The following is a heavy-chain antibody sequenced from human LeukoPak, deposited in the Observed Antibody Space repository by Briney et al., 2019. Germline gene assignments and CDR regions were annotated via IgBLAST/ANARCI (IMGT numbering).Heavy chain of an antibody. CDR3: AGGYSSGWYDY. D-gene: IGHD6-19*01. CDR1: GYTFTSYY. J-gene: IGHJ4*02. Sequence: ASVKVSCKASGYTFTSYYMHWVRQAPGQGLEWMGIINPSGGSTSYAQKFQGRVTMTRDMSTSTVYMELSSLRSEDTAVYYCAGGYSSGWYDYWGRGTLVSVSS. CDR2: INPSGGST. V-gene: IGHV1-46*01.